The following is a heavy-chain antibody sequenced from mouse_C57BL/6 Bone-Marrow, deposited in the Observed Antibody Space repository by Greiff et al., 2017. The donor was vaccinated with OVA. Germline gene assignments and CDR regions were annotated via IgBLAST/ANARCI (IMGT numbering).Heavy chain of an antibody. CDR1: GFNIKNTY. Sequence: VQLQQSVAELVRPGASVKLSCTASGFNIKNTYMHWVKQRPEQGLEWIGRIDPANGNTKYAPRFQGKATITADTSSNTAYLQLSSLTSEDTAIYYCSSYYYGSSYFDYWGQGTTLTVSS. V-gene: IGHV14-3*01. D-gene: IGHD1-1*01. J-gene: IGHJ2*01. CDR3: SSYYYGSSYFDY. CDR2: IDPANGNT.